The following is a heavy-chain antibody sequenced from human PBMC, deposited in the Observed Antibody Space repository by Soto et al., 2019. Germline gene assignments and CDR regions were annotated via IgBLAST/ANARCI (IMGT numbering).Heavy chain of an antibody. J-gene: IGHJ3*02. Sequence: QVTLKESGPVLVKPTETLTLTCTVSGFSLSNARMGVSWIRQPPGKALEWLAHIFSNDEKSYSTSLKSRLTIXXDXSXXQVVLTMTNTDPVDTATSYCARMDGYSYGRGAFDIWGQGTMVTVSS. V-gene: IGHV2-26*01. CDR2: IFSNDEK. CDR1: GFSLSNARMG. D-gene: IGHD5-18*01. CDR3: ARMDGYSYGRGAFDI.